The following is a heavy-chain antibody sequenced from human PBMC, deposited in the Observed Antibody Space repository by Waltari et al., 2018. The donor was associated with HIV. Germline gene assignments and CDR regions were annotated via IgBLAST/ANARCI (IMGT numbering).Heavy chain of an antibody. CDR3: TTFEMGTTRNF. Sequence: VQLVESGGALVTHGGSLKIYCAVSGIPFKNAWLGWVRHAPGKGLQWLGHIRSKTDGGATDYAAPLSGRFAISTDDFNNTMFLEMKTLKVDDTAVYYCTTFEMGTTRNFWGQGTLVTVSS. CDR2: IRSKTDGGAT. D-gene: IGHD1-26*01. J-gene: IGHJ4*02. V-gene: IGHV3-15*02. CDR1: GIPFKNAW.